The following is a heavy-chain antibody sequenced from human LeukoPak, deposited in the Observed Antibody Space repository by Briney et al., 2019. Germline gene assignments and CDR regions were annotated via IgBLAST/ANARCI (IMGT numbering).Heavy chain of an antibody. CDR1: GFTVSSNY. V-gene: IGHV3-66*01. CDR2: IYSGGST. CDR3: ARARSSYGYGDAFDI. Sequence: GGSLRLSCAASGFTVSSNYMSWVRQAPGKGLEWVSIIYSGGSTYYADSVKGRFTISRDNSKNTLYLQMNSLRAEDTAVYYCARARSSYGYGDAFDIWGQGTMVTVSS. D-gene: IGHD5-18*01. J-gene: IGHJ3*02.